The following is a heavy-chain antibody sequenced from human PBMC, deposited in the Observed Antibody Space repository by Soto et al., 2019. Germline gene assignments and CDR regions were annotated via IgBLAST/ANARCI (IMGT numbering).Heavy chain of an antibody. D-gene: IGHD1-26*01. CDR2: IFYRGIT. J-gene: IGHJ6*02. CDR1: GGSVSGYY. CDR3: TRHAIIARLQYGMDV. Sequence: SETLSLTCTVSGGSVSGYYWSWIRQSPGRGLEWLGYIFYRGITLYSPSVQSRLSITVDTSKNQFSLKMRSVTAADTAIYYCTRHAIIARLQYGMDVWGRGTTVTVSS. V-gene: IGHV4-59*02.